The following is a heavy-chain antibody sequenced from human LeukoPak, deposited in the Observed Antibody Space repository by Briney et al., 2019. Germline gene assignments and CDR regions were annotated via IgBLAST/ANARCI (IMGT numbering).Heavy chain of an antibody. V-gene: IGHV4-59*01. CDR3: ARSGGVAFDI. CDR1: GGSISSYY. D-gene: IGHD2-15*01. CDR2: IYYSGST. J-gene: IGHJ3*02. Sequence: PSETLSLTCTVSGGSISSYYWSWIRQPPGKGLEWIGCIYYSGSTNYNPSLKSRVTISVDTSKNQFSLKLSSVTAADTAVYYCARSGGVAFDIWGQGTMVTVSS.